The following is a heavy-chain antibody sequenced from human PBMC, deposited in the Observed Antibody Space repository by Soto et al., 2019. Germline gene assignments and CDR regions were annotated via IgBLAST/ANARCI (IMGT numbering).Heavy chain of an antibody. CDR3: ARYTPRALRFLEWLNGMDV. Sequence: QVQLVQSGAEVKKPGASVKVSCKASGYTFTSYYMHWVRQAPGQGLEWMGIINPSGGSTSYAQKFQGRVTMTRDTSTSTVYMELSSLRSEDTAVYYCARYTPRALRFLEWLNGMDVWGQGTTVTVSS. D-gene: IGHD3-3*01. V-gene: IGHV1-46*01. J-gene: IGHJ6*02. CDR2: INPSGGST. CDR1: GYTFTSYY.